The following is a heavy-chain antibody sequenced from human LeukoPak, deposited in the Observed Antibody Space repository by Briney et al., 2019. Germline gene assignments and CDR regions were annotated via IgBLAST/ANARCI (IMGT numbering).Heavy chain of an antibody. CDR2: IIPILGIA. D-gene: IGHD5-18*01. J-gene: IGHJ4*02. CDR3: AREVDTAMAPGGYFDY. V-gene: IGHV1-69*04. Sequence: SVKVSCKASGYTFTTFGISWVRQAPGQGLEWMGRIIPILGIANYAQKFQGRVTITADKSTSTAYMELSSLRSEDTAVYYCAREVDTAMAPGGYFDYWGQGTLVTVSS. CDR1: GYTFTTFG.